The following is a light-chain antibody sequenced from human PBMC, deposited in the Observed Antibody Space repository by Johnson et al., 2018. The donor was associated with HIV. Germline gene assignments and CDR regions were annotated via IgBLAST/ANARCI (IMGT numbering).Light chain of an antibody. CDR2: ENA. CDR1: SSNIGNNY. Sequence: QSVLTQPPSVSAAPGQKVTISCSGSSSNIGNNYVSWYRHLPGTAPKLLIYENAKRPSGIPDRFSGSKSGTSATLGITGLQTGDEADYYCATWDNSLSSGGVFGTGTKVTVL. CDR3: ATWDNSLSSGGV. J-gene: IGLJ1*01. V-gene: IGLV1-51*02.